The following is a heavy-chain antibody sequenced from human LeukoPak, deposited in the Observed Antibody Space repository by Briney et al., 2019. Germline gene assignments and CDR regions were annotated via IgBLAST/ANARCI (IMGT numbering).Heavy chain of an antibody. V-gene: IGHV4-34*01. Sequence: SETLSLTCAVYGGSFSGYYWSWIRQPPGKGLEWIGEINHSGSTNYNPSLKSRVTISVDTSKSQFSLRLSSVTAADTAVYYCARATYYYDGSGYYSGYYFDYWGQGTPVTVSS. CDR2: INHSGST. D-gene: IGHD3-22*01. CDR3: ARATYYYDGSGYYSGYYFDY. J-gene: IGHJ4*02. CDR1: GGSFSGYY.